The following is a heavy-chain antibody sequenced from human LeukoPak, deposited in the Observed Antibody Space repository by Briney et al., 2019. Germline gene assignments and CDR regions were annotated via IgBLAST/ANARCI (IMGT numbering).Heavy chain of an antibody. V-gene: IGHV1-18*01. CDR3: AREYCSSSSCYSADY. D-gene: IGHD2-2*01. J-gene: IGHJ4*02. Sequence: ASVKVSCKASGYTFTRFGISWVRQAPGQGLEWMGWISANNGNTNYAQKFQGRVTMTTDTSTSRAYMELRSLRFDDTAVYYCAREYCSSSSCYSADYWGQGTLVTVSS. CDR2: ISANNGNT. CDR1: GYTFTRFG.